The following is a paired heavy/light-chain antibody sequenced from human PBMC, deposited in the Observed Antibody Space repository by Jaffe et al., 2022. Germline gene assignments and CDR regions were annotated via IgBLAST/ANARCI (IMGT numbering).Light chain of an antibody. CDR3: SSYTSSSGLHV. CDR1: SSDVGGYNY. J-gene: IGLJ1*01. CDR2: EVS. Sequence: QSALTQPASVSGSPGQSITISCTGTSSDVGGYNYVSWYQQHPGKAPKLMIYEVSNRPSGVSNRFSGSKSGNTASLTISGLQAEDEADYYCSSYTSSSGLHVFGTGTKVTVL. V-gene: IGLV2-14*01.
Heavy chain of an antibody. D-gene: IGHD3-10*01. J-gene: IGHJ4*02. CDR2: ISGSGGST. CDR3: AKDLLAYYCASGNYPNVCYFDY. CDR1: GFTFSTYA. Sequence: EVQLLESGGGLVQPGGSLRLSCAASGFTFSTYAMSWVRQAPGEGLEWVSVISGSGGSTYYADSVKGRFTISRDNSKNTLYLQMNSLRAEDTAVYYCAKDLLAYYCASGNYPNVCYFDYWGQGTLVTVSS. V-gene: IGHV3-23*01.